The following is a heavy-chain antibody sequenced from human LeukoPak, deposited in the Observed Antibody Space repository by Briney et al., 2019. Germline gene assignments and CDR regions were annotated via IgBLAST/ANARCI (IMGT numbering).Heavy chain of an antibody. CDR1: GYNFINHW. Sequence: GESLKISCKGSGYNFINHWITWVRQAPGKGLEWMGVIYPGDSDTRYSPSFQGQVTISADKSISTAYLQWSGLKASDTAMYYCARHQVAATHNDTFDIWGQGTMVTVSS. D-gene: IGHD2-15*01. CDR3: ARHQVAATHNDTFDI. V-gene: IGHV5-51*01. CDR2: IYPGDSDT. J-gene: IGHJ3*02.